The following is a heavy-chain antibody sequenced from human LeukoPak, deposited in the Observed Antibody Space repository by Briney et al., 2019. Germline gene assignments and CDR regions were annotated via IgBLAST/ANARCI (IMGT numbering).Heavy chain of an antibody. V-gene: IGHV3-53*01. CDR3: AKVGQNYDILTYYFDY. CDR2: IYTGGTT. CDR1: GFIVSSNY. J-gene: IGHJ4*02. Sequence: GGSLRLSCAASGFIVSSNYMSWVRQAPGKGLEWVSVIYTGGTTYYADSVKGRFTISRDTSKNALYLQMNSLRVEDTAVYYCAKVGQNYDILTYYFDYWGQGTLVTVSS. D-gene: IGHD3-9*01.